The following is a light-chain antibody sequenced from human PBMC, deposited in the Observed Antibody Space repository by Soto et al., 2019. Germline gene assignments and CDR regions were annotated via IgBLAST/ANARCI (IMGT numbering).Light chain of an antibody. CDR1: SSNIGAGYD. Sequence: QSVLTQPPSVSGAPGQRVTISCTGSSSNIGAGYDVHWYLQLPGTAPKLLVYGDTNRPSGVPDRFSGSKSGTSASLAITGLQAEDEADDYCQSYDSSLSGVIFGGGTKVTVL. J-gene: IGLJ2*01. CDR2: GDT. CDR3: QSYDSSLSGVI. V-gene: IGLV1-40*01.